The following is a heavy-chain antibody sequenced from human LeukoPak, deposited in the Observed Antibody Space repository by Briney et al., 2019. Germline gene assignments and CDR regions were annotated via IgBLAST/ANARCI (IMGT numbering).Heavy chain of an antibody. D-gene: IGHD2-8*01. CDR2: ISGNGDST. J-gene: IGHJ5*02. V-gene: IGHV3-64*01. CDR3: AREVYAGNWFDP. CDR1: GFTFSTCA. Sequence: GWSLRLSCAASGFTFSTCAMHWVRQAPGKGLEYVAAISGNGDSTYYANSVKGRFTISRDNSKNTLYLQMGSLRPEDMAVYYCAREVYAGNWFDPWGQGTLVTVSS.